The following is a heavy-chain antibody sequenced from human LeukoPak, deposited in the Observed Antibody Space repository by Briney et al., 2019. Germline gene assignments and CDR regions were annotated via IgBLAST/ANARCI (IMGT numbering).Heavy chain of an antibody. CDR2: ISSSSSYI. CDR3: ARDPAREYYFDY. CDR1: GVTFSSYS. J-gene: IGHJ4*02. D-gene: IGHD2-2*01. Sequence: GGSLRLSCAASGVTFSSYSMNWVRQAPGKGLEWGSSISSSSSYIYYADSVKGRFTISRDNAKNSLYLQMNSLRAEDTAVYYCARDPAREYYFDYWGQGTLVTVSS. V-gene: IGHV3-21*01.